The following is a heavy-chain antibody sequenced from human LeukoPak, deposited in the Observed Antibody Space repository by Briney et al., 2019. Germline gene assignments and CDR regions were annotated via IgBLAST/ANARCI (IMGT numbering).Heavy chain of an antibody. CDR2: IYPDDSDI. D-gene: IGHD3-10*01. CDR1: GYRFTDYW. V-gene: IGHV5-51*01. J-gene: IGHJ5*02. CDR3: ARHTSGVRGLTPRVDT. Sequence: GESLKISCKGSGYRFTDYWIAWVRQMPGKGLEWMGIIYPDDSDIRHSPSFQGQVTISADKSISTAYLQWSSLKASDTAMYYCARHTSGVRGLTPRVDTWGQGTLVTVSS.